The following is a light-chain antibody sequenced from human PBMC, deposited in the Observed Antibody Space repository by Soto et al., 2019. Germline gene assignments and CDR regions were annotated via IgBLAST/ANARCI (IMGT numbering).Light chain of an antibody. CDR1: SSDVGGYNY. CDR2: DVS. Sequence: QSALTQPASVSGSPGQSITISCTGTSSDVGGYNYVSWYQHHPGKAPKLMIYDVSSRPSGVSNRFSGSKSGNTASLIISGLQAEDEAHYYCSSYTSTGTRVFGGGIKLTVL. CDR3: SSYTSTGTRV. V-gene: IGLV2-14*01. J-gene: IGLJ2*01.